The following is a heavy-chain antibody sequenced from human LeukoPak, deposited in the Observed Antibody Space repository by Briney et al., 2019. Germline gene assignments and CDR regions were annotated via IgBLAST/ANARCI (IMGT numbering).Heavy chain of an antibody. D-gene: IGHD3-10*02. CDR2: ISSSGSNI. J-gene: IGHJ6*04. CDR1: GFSFSRYE. V-gene: IGHV3-48*03. CDR3: AELGITMIGGV. Sequence: PGGSLRLSCAASGFSFSRYEMNWVRQAPGKGLEWVSYISSSGSNIYYADSVKGRFTISRDNAKNSLYLQMNSLRAEDTAVYYCAELGITMIGGVWGKGTTVTISS.